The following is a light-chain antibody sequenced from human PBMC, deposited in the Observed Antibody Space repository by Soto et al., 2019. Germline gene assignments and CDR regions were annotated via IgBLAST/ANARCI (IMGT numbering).Light chain of an antibody. Sequence: DVQMAQSPSAMSASVGDRVTIACRASQDISRFVAWFQHKPGRAPERLIYETSNLQPGVPSRFSGSGSGTEFTLAISGLQPEDFATYYCLQHNTYPYTFGQGTRLAIK. CDR3: LQHNTYPYT. V-gene: IGKV1-17*03. CDR1: QDISRF. CDR2: ETS. J-gene: IGKJ5*01.